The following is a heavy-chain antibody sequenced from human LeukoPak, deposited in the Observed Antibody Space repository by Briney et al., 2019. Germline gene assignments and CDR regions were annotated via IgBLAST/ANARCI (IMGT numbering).Heavy chain of an antibody. D-gene: IGHD5-24*01. CDR3: VKRSRDGYNSPLDI. V-gene: IGHV3-23*01. CDR2: ISGSGGET. CDR1: RFIFSNYA. Sequence: GGSLRLSCAASRFIFSNYAMNWVRQAPGKGLEWVSQISGSGGETYYGDSVQGRFTISRDNSENMLYLQMNSLRAEDTAVYYCVKRSRDGYNSPLDIWGQGTLVTVSS. J-gene: IGHJ4*01.